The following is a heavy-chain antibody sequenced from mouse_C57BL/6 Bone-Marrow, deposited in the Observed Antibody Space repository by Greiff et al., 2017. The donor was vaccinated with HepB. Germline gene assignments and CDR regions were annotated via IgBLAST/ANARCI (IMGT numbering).Heavy chain of an antibody. D-gene: IGHD2-5*01. CDR3: ARSSNLYWYFDV. CDR2: IYPRSGNT. CDR1: GYTFTSYG. V-gene: IGHV1-81*01. Sequence: VQGVESGAELARPGASVKLSCKASGYTFTSYGISWVKQRTGQGLEWIGEIYPRSGNTYYNEKFKGKATLTADKSSSTAYMELRSLTSEDSAVYFCARSSNLYWYFDVWGTGTTVTVSS. J-gene: IGHJ1*03.